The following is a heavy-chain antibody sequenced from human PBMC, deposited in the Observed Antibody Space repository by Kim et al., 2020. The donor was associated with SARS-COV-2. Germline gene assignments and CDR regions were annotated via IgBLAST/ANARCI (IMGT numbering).Heavy chain of an antibody. V-gene: IGHV3-30*07. Sequence: KGRLTIARDNSKTTLYLQMNSVRAEDTAVYYCARAGSGWYGPPDSYGMDVWGQGTTVTVSS. D-gene: IGHD6-19*01. J-gene: IGHJ6*02. CDR3: ARAGSGWYGPPDSYGMDV.